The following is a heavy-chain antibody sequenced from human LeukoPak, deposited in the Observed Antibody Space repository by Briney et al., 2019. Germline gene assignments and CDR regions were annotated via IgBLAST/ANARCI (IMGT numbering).Heavy chain of an antibody. J-gene: IGHJ4*02. V-gene: IGHV3-74*01. CDR3: ARAPVSGSYHFDY. D-gene: IGHD1-26*01. Sequence: GGSLRLSCAASGFTFSSYWMHWVRQAPGKGLVWVSRISSDGSRTTYADSVKGRFSISRDNAKNTLYLQMNSLRAEDTAVYYCARAPVSGSYHFDYWGQGTLVTVSS. CDR1: GFTFSSYW. CDR2: ISSDGSRT.